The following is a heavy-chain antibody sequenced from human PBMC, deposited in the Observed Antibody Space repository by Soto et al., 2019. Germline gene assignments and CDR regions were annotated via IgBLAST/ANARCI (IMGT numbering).Heavy chain of an antibody. J-gene: IGHJ5*02. CDR3: AGGHLSFRSRYVENWFDP. CDR1: GGSISSYY. Sequence: NPSETLSLTCTVSGGSISSYYWSWIRQPPGKGLEWIGYIYYSGSTNYNPSLKSRVTISVDTSKNQFSLKLSSVTAADTAVYYCAGGHLSFRSRYVENWFDPWGQGTLVTVSS. CDR2: IYYSGST. D-gene: IGHD6-25*01. V-gene: IGHV4-59*01.